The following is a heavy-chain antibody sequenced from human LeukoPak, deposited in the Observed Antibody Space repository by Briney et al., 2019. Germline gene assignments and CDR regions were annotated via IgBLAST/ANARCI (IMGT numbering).Heavy chain of an antibody. V-gene: IGHV4-39*07. Sequence: SATLSLTCTVSGHSISSSRHYWGWIRQPPGKGLEWIGTIYYSGTTYYNPSLKSRVTISVDTSKNQFSLKLSSVTAADTAVYYCARGVEMATISVFDPWGQGTLVTVSS. CDR3: ARGVEMATISVFDP. CDR1: GHSISSSRHY. D-gene: IGHD5-24*01. CDR2: IYYSGTT. J-gene: IGHJ5*02.